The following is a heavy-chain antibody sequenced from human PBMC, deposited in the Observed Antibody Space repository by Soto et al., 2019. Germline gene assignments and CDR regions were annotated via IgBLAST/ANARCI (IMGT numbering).Heavy chain of an antibody. CDR2: IYHGGTT. J-gene: IGHJ4*01. Sequence: PSETLSLTCTVSGYSISSGSYWGWIRQPPGKGPEWIASIYHGGTTFYNPSLKSRITISVDTSHNQFSLNLRSVTAADTAGYYCARADCRVESSSTFDYWGHGTLVTVSS. CDR3: ARADCRVESSSTFDY. CDR1: GYSISSGSY. D-gene: IGHD2-2*01. V-gene: IGHV4-38-2*02.